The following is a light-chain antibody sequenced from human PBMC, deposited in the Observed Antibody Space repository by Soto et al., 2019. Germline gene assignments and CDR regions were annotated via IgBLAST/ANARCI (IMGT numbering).Light chain of an antibody. CDR2: DAS. CDR1: QFISSF. Sequence: DVQMTQSPSSLSASVGDTVTIACRASQFISSFLNWYQQKPGKAPKLLIYDASTLQSGVPSRFSGSRSGPDFTLTISSLQPEDFATYYCQQSYSSPPTFGQGTKVGIK. CDR3: QQSYSSPPT. V-gene: IGKV1-39*01. J-gene: IGKJ1*01.